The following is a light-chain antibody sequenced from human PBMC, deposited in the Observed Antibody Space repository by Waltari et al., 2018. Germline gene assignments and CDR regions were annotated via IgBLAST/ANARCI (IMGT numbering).Light chain of an antibody. J-gene: IGKJ4*01. CDR1: QDFSNN. CDR2: GAF. V-gene: IGKV3-15*01. Sequence: EIVMTQSPATLSVSPGERVTLSCRAIQDFSNNLAWYEQKPGQAPGLLMYGAFTRANGIPARFSGSGSGTEFTLTINSMQSEDIAVYYCQQYNNWPLTFGGGTKVEIK. CDR3: QQYNNWPLT.